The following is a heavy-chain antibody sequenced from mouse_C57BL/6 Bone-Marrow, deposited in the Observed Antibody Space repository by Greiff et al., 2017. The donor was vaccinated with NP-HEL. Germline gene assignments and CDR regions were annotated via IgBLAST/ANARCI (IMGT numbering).Heavy chain of an antibody. Sequence: DVKLVESEGGLVQPGSSMKLSCTASGFTFSDYYMAWVRQVPEKGLEWVANINYDGSSTYYLDSLKSRFIISRDNAKNILYRQMSSLKSEDTATYYCARDPGGSSFYWYFDVWGTGTTVTVSS. J-gene: IGHJ1*03. CDR2: INYDGSST. V-gene: IGHV5-16*01. CDR3: ARDPGGSSFYWYFDV. D-gene: IGHD1-1*01. CDR1: GFTFSDYY.